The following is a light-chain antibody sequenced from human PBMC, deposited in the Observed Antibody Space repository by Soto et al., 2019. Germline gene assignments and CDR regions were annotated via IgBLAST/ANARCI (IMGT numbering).Light chain of an antibody. CDR3: QQYNNWPPLT. Sequence: EIVMTQSPATLSVSPGERATLSCRASQSVTSNLAWYQVKPGQAPRLLIYGASIRATGIPARFSGSGSGTEFALTISSLQPEDFATYYCQQYNNWPPLTFGGGTKVDIK. V-gene: IGKV3-15*01. CDR2: GAS. CDR1: QSVTSN. J-gene: IGKJ4*01.